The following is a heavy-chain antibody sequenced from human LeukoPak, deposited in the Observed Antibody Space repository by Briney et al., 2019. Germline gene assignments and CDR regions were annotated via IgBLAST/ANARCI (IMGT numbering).Heavy chain of an antibody. CDR1: GFTLSDYY. CDR3: ANFFGNNFGF. CDR2: SRDKANSYTT. V-gene: IGHV3-72*01. J-gene: IGHJ4*02. D-gene: IGHD5-24*01. Sequence: TGGSLRLSCAASGFTLSDYYMSWIRQAPGKGLEWVGRSRDKANSYTTEYAASVEGRFTISRDNSKNSLYLQMNSLKTEDTAVYYCANFFGNNFGFWGQGTLVTVSS.